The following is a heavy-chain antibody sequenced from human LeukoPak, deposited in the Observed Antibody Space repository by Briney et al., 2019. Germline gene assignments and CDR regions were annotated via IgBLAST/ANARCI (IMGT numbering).Heavy chain of an antibody. CDR2: ICGSGGST. CDR1: GFTFSSYA. Sequence: PGGSLRLSCAASGFTFSSYAMSWVRQAPGKGLEWVSAICGSGGSTYYADSVKGRFTISRDNSKNTLYLQMNSLRAEDTAVYYCAKDRQGGPGTAEFDYWGQGTLVTVSS. J-gene: IGHJ4*02. D-gene: IGHD1-14*01. V-gene: IGHV3-23*01. CDR3: AKDRQGGPGTAEFDY.